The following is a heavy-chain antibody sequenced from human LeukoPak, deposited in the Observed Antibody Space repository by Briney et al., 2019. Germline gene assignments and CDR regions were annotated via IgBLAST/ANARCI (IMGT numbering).Heavy chain of an antibody. Sequence: GASVKVSCKVSGYTLTELSMHWVRQAPGKGLEWVGGFDPEDGETIYAQKFQGRVTMTEDTSTDTAYMELSSLRSEDTAVYYCATEYYYDSSGPYYFDYWGQGTLVTVSS. CDR1: GYTLTELS. CDR2: FDPEDGET. D-gene: IGHD3-22*01. J-gene: IGHJ4*02. V-gene: IGHV1-24*01. CDR3: ATEYYYDSSGPYYFDY.